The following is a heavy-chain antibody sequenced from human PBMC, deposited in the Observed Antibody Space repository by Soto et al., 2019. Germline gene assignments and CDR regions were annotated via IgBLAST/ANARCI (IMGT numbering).Heavy chain of an antibody. V-gene: IGHV3-7*01. CDR1: GFTFSTYW. CDR2: IKLDGSEK. J-gene: IGHJ4*02. D-gene: IGHD1-1*01. Sequence: EVQLVESGGGLVQPGGSLRLSCAASGFTFSTYWMTWVRQAPGKGLEGVASIKLDGSEKQYVDCVKGRFTSSRDNAKESLNPKMNGLRGEDSGLYYCARGTTATDWGQGTRVTVSS. CDR3: ARGTTATD.